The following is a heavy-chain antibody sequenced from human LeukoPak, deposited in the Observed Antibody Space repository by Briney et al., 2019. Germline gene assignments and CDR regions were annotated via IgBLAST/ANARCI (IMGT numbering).Heavy chain of an antibody. V-gene: IGHV3-23*01. J-gene: IGHJ4*02. CDR2: ISGSGGST. Sequence: GGSLRLSCAASGFTFSSYAMNWVRQAPGKGLEWVSAISGSGGSTYYADSVKGRFTISRDNSKNTLYLQMNSLRAEDRAVYYCANPPGSAGYGGQGTLLTVPS. D-gene: IGHD3-10*01. CDR1: GFTFSSYA. CDR3: ANPPGSAGY.